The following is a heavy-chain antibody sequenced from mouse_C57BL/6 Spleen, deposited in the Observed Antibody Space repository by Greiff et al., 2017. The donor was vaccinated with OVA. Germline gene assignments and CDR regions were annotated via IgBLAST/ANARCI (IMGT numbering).Heavy chain of an antibody. D-gene: IGHD2-2*01. J-gene: IGHJ3*01. CDR1: GYTFTSYW. CDR3: ARRGTMATRGFAY. V-gene: IGHV1-55*01. CDR2: IYPGSGST. Sequence: QVQLQQPGAELVKPGASVKMSCKASGYTFTSYWITWVKQRPGQGLEWIGDIYPGSGSTNYNEKFKSKATLTVDTSSSTAYMQLSSLTSEDSAVYYCARRGTMATRGFAYGGQGTLVTVSA.